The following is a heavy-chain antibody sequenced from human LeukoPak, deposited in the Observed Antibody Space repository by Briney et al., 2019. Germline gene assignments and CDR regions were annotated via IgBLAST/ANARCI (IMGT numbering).Heavy chain of an antibody. CDR1: GFTFSSYS. CDR3: ARDRPYDSWSGYPIDY. J-gene: IGHJ4*02. Sequence: PGGSLRLSCAASGFTFSSYSMNWVRQAPGKGLEWVSAISGSGGSTYYADSVKGRFTISRDNAKNSLYLQMNSLRAEDTAVYYCARDRPYDSWSGYPIDYWGQGILVTVSS. V-gene: IGHV3-21*01. CDR2: ISGSGGST. D-gene: IGHD3-3*01.